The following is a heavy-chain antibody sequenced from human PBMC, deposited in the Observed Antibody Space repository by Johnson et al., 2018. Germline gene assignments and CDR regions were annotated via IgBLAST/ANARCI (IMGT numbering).Heavy chain of an antibody. CDR3: ARDFYGSGNFYTDYYYGMDV. V-gene: IGHV1-69*01. D-gene: IGHD3-10*01. CDR1: GDTFTKNG. Sequence: QVQLGESGAEVKDPGSSVKVSCTASGDTFTKNGFSWERQAPGQGLEWMRAIIALFGPPTYEHKFPDRITITADESTKTVSMELRSLRSEDTAVYFCARDFYGSGNFYTDYYYGMDVWGQGTTVTVSS. CDR2: IIALFGPP. J-gene: IGHJ6*02.